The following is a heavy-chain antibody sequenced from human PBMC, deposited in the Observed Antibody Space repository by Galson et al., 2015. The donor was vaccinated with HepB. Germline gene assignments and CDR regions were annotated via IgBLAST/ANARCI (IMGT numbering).Heavy chain of an antibody. J-gene: IGHJ4*02. D-gene: IGHD6-13*01. V-gene: IGHV6-1*01. CDR2: TYYRSKWYN. Sequence: CAISGDSVSSNSAAWNWIRQSPSRGLEWLGRTYYRSKWYNDYAVSVKSRITINSDASKNQFSLQLNSVTPEDTAVYYCARAIAAAGTIDYWGQGTLVTVSS. CDR1: GDSVSSNSAA. CDR3: ARAIAAAGTIDY.